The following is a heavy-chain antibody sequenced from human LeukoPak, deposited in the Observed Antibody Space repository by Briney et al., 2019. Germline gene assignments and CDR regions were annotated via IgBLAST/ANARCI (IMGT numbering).Heavy chain of an antibody. D-gene: IGHD2/OR15-2a*01. CDR1: GGSISSSSYY. CDR3: ARQIVGYYYYYMDV. CDR2: IYYSGST. Sequence: PSETLSLTCTVPGGSISSSSYYWGWIRQPPGKGLEWIGSIYYSGSTYYNPSLKSRVTISVDTSKNQFSLKLSSVTAADTAVYYCARQIVGYYYYYMDVWGKGTTVTVSS. V-gene: IGHV4-39*01. J-gene: IGHJ6*03.